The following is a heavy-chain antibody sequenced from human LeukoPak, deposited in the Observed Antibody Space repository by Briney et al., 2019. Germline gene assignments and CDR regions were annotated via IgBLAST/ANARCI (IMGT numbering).Heavy chain of an antibody. J-gene: IGHJ4*02. V-gene: IGHV3-23*01. CDR1: GFTFSSYA. D-gene: IGHD5-18*01. Sequence: GGFLRLSCAASGFTFSSYAMSWVRQAPGKGLEWVSAVSGSGASTYYADSVKGRFTISRDNSKNTLYLQMNSLRAEDTAVYYCARGSGKSYGIFDYWGQGTLVTVSS. CDR2: VSGSGAST. CDR3: ARGSGKSYGIFDY.